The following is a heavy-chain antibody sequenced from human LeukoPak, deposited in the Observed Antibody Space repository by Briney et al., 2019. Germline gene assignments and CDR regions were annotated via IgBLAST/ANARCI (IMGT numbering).Heavy chain of an antibody. V-gene: IGHV3-74*01. CDR2: INSDGSQI. J-gene: IGHJ4*02. D-gene: IGHD3-22*01. CDR3: ARGYYYDSSTTSGYFDY. CDR1: GFMFSSHW. Sequence: GGSLRLSCAASGFMFSSHWIHWVRQVPGKGPVWVSRINSDGSQIRYADSVKGRFTISRDNAKNTVYLQMNSLRAEDTAVYYCARGYYYDSSTTSGYFDYWGQGTLVTVS.